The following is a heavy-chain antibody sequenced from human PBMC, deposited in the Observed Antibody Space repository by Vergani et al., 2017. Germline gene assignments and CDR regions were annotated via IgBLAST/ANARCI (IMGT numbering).Heavy chain of an antibody. CDR3: ARGGGLRLPEDV. Sequence: QVQLVQSGAEVKKPGASVKVSCKVSGYTLTELSMHWVRQAPGKGLEWMGRIIPIFGTANYAQKFQGRVTITADKSTSTAYMELSSLRSEDTAVYYCARGGGLRLPEDVWGKGTTVTVSS. J-gene: IGHJ6*04. CDR2: IIPIFGTA. CDR1: GYTLTELS. V-gene: IGHV1-69*13. D-gene: IGHD5-12*01.